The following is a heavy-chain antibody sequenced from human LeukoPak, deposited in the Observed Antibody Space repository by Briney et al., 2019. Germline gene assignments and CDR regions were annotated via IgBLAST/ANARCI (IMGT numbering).Heavy chain of an antibody. CDR1: GGSISSGGYY. J-gene: IGHJ4*02. Sequence: KPSETLSLTCTVPGGSISSGGYYWSWIRQHPGKGLEWIGYIYYSGSTYYNPSLKSRVTISVDTSKSQFSLKLSYVTAADTAVYFCARLYDSRRYYFDFWGQGTLVTVSS. D-gene: IGHD3-22*01. CDR2: IYYSGST. CDR3: ARLYDSRRYYFDF. V-gene: IGHV4-31*03.